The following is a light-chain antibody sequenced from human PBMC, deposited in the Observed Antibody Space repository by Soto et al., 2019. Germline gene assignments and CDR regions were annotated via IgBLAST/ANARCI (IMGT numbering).Light chain of an antibody. V-gene: IGKV1-8*01. CDR2: AAS. Sequence: AIRMTQSPSSLSASTGDRVTITCRASQGISSYLAWYQQKPGKAPKLLIYAASTLQSGVPSRFSGSGSGTDFTLTISCLQSEDFATYYCRQYYSYPPTFGQGTKVDIK. J-gene: IGKJ2*01. CDR1: QGISSY. CDR3: RQYYSYPPT.